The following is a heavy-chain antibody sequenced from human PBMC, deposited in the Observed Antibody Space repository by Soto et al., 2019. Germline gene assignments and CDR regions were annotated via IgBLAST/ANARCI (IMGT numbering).Heavy chain of an antibody. V-gene: IGHV3-74*01. J-gene: IGHJ4*02. CDR2: INSDGSST. Sequence: PXGSLRLSCSASGVTFSSYWMHWVRQAPGKGLVWVSRINSDGSSTSYADSVKGRFTISRDNAKNTLYLQMNSLRAEDTAVYYGARVTYNWNYVPYLDYWGQGTLVTVSS. CDR1: GVTFSSYW. CDR3: ARVTYNWNYVPYLDY. D-gene: IGHD1-7*01.